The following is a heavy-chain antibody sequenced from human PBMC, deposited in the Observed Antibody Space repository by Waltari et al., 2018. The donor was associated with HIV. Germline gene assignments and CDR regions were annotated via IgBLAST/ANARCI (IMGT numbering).Heavy chain of an antibody. Sequence: QVQLVESGGGVVQPGKSLRLSCAASGFTFSNFGMHWVRQAPGKGRGWVELISNDGSKKYSADSVKGRFTISRANSKNTLYLQMNSLRPDDTAVYYCVRALGDYWGQGTLVTISS. V-gene: IGHV3-30-3*01. J-gene: IGHJ4*02. CDR2: ISNDGSKK. D-gene: IGHD7-27*01. CDR3: VRALGDY. CDR1: GFTFSNFG.